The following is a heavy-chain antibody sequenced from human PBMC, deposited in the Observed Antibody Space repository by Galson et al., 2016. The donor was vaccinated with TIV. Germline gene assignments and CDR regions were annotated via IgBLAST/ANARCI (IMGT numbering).Heavy chain of an antibody. CDR3: AMGLIAAAGAVDS. Sequence: SVKVSCKASGYTFTSYDINWVRQATGQGLEWMGWMNPNSGNTGYAQKFRGRVTMTRNTSVRTAYMELSSLRSEDTVVYYCAMGLIAAAGAVDSWGQGTLVTVSS. D-gene: IGHD6-13*01. CDR2: MNPNSGNT. CDR1: GYTFTSYD. V-gene: IGHV1-8*02. J-gene: IGHJ4*02.